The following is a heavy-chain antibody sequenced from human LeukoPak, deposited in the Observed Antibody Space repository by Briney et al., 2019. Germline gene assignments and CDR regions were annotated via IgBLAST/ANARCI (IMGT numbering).Heavy chain of an antibody. CDR2: IYYSGST. Sequence: SETLSLTCTVSGGSISSYYWSWIRQPPGKGLEWIGYIYYSGSTNYNPSLKSRVTISVDTSKNQFSLKLSSVTAADTAVYYCARHQFGGGSPPHYWGQGTLVTVSS. D-gene: IGHD2-15*01. V-gene: IGHV4-59*01. CDR1: GGSISSYY. CDR3: ARHQFGGGSPPHY. J-gene: IGHJ4*02.